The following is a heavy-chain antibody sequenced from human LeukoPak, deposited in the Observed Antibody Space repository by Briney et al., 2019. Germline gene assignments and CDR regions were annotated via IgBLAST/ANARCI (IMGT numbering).Heavy chain of an antibody. CDR3: ARGRSRLTKYYDFWSGYPYYYYYGMDV. CDR1: GGTFSSYA. D-gene: IGHD3-3*01. Sequence: GASVKVSCKASGGTFSSYAISWVRQAPGQGLEWMGGIIPIFGTANYAQKFQGRVTITADESTSTAYMELSSLRSEDTAVYYCARGRSRLTKYYDFWSGYPYYYYYGMDVWGQGTTVTVSS. V-gene: IGHV1-69*13. CDR2: IIPIFGTA. J-gene: IGHJ6*02.